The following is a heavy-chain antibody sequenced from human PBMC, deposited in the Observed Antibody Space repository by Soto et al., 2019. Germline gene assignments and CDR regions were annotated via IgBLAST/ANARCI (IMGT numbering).Heavy chain of an antibody. Sequence: QVQLVESGGGVVQPGRSLRLSCAASGFTFSSYGMHWVRQAPGKGLEWVAVIWYDGSNKYYADSVKGRFTISRDNSKNTLYLQMNSLRAEDTAVYYCARGNRPEGVNAKIDYWGQGTLVTVSS. CDR1: GFTFSSYG. CDR2: IWYDGSNK. V-gene: IGHV3-33*01. CDR3: ARGNRPEGVNAKIDY. D-gene: IGHD1-1*01. J-gene: IGHJ4*02.